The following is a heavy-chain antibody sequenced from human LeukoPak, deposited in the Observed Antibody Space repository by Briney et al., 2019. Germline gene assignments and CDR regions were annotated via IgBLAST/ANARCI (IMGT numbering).Heavy chain of an antibody. Sequence: PSETLSLTCTVSAGSISSSNYYWGWIRQPPGKGLEWIGSIYYSGSTYYNPSLKSRVTISVDTSKNQLSLKLSSVTAADTAVYYCARLDGYCSGGSCYSVSFVDPWGQGTLVTVSS. D-gene: IGHD2-15*01. CDR3: ARLDGYCSGGSCYSVSFVDP. J-gene: IGHJ5*02. V-gene: IGHV4-39*01. CDR2: IYYSGST. CDR1: AGSISSSNYY.